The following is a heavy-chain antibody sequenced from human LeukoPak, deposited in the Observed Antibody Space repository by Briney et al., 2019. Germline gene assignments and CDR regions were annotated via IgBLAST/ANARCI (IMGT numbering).Heavy chain of an antibody. J-gene: IGHJ6*03. D-gene: IGHD2-15*01. V-gene: IGHV4-59*01. CDR2: IYYSGST. Sequence: SETLSLTCTVSGGSISSYYWSWIRQPPGKGLEWIGYIYYSGSTNYNPSLKSRVTISVDTSKNQFSLKLRSVTAADTAVYYCASSGVVVVAATDYYYYYMDVWGKGTTVTVSS. CDR3: ASSGVVVVAATDYYYYYMDV. CDR1: GGSISSYY.